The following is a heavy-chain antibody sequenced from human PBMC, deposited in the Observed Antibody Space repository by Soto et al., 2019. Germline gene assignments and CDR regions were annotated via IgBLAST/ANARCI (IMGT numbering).Heavy chain of an antibody. CDR3: ARDNEIMAV. CDR2: IWYDGSNK. D-gene: IGHD1-1*01. V-gene: IGHV3-33*01. CDR1: GFTFSSYG. Sequence: QVQLVESGGVVVQPGRSLRLSCAASGFTFSSYGMHWVRQAPGKGLEWVAVIWYDGSNKYYADSVKGRFTISRDNSKNTLYLQMNSLRAEDTAVYYCARDNEIMAVWGQGHTVTVSS. J-gene: IGHJ6*02.